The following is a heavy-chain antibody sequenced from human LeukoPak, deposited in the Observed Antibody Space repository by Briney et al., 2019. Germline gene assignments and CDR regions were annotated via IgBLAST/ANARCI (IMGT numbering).Heavy chain of an antibody. Sequence: SETLSLTGTVSGGSISSYYWSWIRQPPGKGLEWIGYIYYSGSTNYNPSLKSRVTISVDTSKNQFSLKLSSVTGEDTAVYYCARDDDSGSSYWGHGTLVTVSS. CDR1: GGSISSYY. CDR3: ARDDDSGSSY. D-gene: IGHD1-26*01. V-gene: IGHV4-59*01. J-gene: IGHJ4*01. CDR2: IYYSGST.